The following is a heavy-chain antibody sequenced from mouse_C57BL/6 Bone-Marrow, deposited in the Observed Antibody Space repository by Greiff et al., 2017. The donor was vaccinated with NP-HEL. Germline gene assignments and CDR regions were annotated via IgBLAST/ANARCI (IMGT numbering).Heavy chain of an antibody. CDR1: GYTFPGYW. CDR3: ARGGSPYYFDY. Sequence: VQLQQSGAELMKPGASVKLSCKATGYTFPGYWIEWVKQRPGHGLEWIGEILPGSGSTNYNAKFKGKATFTADTSSNSAYMQLSSLTTEDSAISYCARGGSPYYFDYWGQGTTLTVSS. V-gene: IGHV1-9*01. J-gene: IGHJ2*01. CDR2: ILPGSGST.